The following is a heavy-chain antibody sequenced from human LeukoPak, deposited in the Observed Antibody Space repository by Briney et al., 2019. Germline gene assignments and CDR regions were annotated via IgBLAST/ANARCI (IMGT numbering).Heavy chain of an antibody. Sequence: GASVKVSCKASGYTFTSYGINWVRQAPGQGLEWMGIINPSGGSTSYAQKFQGRVTMTRDTSTSTVYMELSSLRSEDTAVYYCARGTTRVGPFDYWGQGTLVTVSS. CDR2: INPSGGST. D-gene: IGHD1-7*01. CDR3: ARGTTRVGPFDY. J-gene: IGHJ4*02. CDR1: GYTFTSYG. V-gene: IGHV1-46*01.